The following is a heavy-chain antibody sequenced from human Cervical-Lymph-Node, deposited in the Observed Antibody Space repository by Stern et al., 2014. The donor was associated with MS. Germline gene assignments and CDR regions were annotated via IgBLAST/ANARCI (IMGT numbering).Heavy chain of an antibody. J-gene: IGHJ4*02. CDR1: GFPVSASH. Sequence: EDQLVESGGGLVQPGGSLRLSCEASGFPVSASHMNWVRQAPGKGLEWVSRIHTIGTTHYADSVKGRFTISRANAKNALYLQMDSLRVEDTAVYYCAREIAGRRFEDWGRGTLVAVSP. CDR2: IHTIGTT. CDR3: AREIAGRRFED. V-gene: IGHV3-66*01. D-gene: IGHD6-6*01.